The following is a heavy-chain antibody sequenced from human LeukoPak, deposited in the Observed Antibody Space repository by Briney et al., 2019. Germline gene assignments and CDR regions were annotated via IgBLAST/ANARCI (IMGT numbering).Heavy chain of an antibody. CDR2: IYYSGST. CDR1: GGSISSYY. CDR3: ARVYCSGGSCYSFYYYMDV. J-gene: IGHJ6*03. Sequence: SETLSLTCTVSGGSISSYYWSWIRRPPGKGLEWIGYIYYSGSTNYNPSLKSRVTISVDTSKNQFSLKLSSVTAADTAVYYCARVYCSGGSCYSFYYYMDVWGKGTTVTVSS. D-gene: IGHD2-15*01. V-gene: IGHV4-59*01.